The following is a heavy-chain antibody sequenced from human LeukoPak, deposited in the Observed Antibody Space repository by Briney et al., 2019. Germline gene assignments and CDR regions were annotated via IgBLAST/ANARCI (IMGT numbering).Heavy chain of an antibody. Sequence: PVGSLRLSCAVSGFTFSDYYMSWVRQAPGKGLEWVSYISSSGSMLHYADSVEGRFTISRDNAKNSLYLQMNSLRAEDTAVYYCARIARVSPRKAQTDCSFDYWGQGTLATVTS. V-gene: IGHV3-11*04. D-gene: IGHD2-21*01. CDR3: ARIARVSPRKAQTDCSFDY. CDR1: GFTFSDYY. J-gene: IGHJ4*02. CDR2: ISSSGSML.